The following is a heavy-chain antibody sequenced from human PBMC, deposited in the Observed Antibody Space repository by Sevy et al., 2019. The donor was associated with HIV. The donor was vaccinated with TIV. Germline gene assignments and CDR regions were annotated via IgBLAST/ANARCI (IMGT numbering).Heavy chain of an antibody. CDR3: AREVGGFNWRPYYFDS. V-gene: IGHV3-7*01. CDR1: GFRFTDYW. Sequence: GGSLRLSCAASGFRFTDYWMSWVRQTPGKGLEWVATIKQYESEKYYVDSVKGRFAISRDNGKNSVSLQMNGLRVEDTALYYCAREVGGFNWRPYYFDSWGQGTLVTVSS. CDR2: IKQYESEK. J-gene: IGHJ4*02. D-gene: IGHD3-16*01.